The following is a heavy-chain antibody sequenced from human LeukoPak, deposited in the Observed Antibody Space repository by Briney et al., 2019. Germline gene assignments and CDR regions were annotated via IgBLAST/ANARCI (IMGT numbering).Heavy chain of an antibody. CDR1: GGSVSSSNW. Sequence: SETLSLTCAVSGGSVSSSNWWSWVRQPPGKGLEWIGEIYHSVGTNYNPSLKSRVTISLDKSNDKFFLRLTSVTAADTAVYYCARLDHFSNYFDYWGQGTLVTVSS. V-gene: IGHV4-4*02. D-gene: IGHD1-1*01. CDR2: IYHSVGT. CDR3: ARLDHFSNYFDY. J-gene: IGHJ4*02.